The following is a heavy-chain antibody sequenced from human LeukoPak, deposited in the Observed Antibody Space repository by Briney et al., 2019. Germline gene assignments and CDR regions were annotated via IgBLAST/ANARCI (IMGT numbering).Heavy chain of an antibody. Sequence: ASVKVSCKASGYTFTGYYMHWVRQAPGQGLEWMGWINPNSGGTNFAQKFQGRVTMTRDTSMSTAYTELSRLKSDDTAVYYCSRDSGYCSGGSCWYFDFWGQGTLVTVSA. V-gene: IGHV1-2*02. CDR1: GYTFTGYY. D-gene: IGHD2-15*01. J-gene: IGHJ4*02. CDR2: INPNSGGT. CDR3: SRDSGYCSGGSCWYFDF.